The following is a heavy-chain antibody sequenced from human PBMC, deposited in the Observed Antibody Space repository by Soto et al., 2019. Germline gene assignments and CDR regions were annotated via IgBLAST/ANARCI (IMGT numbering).Heavy chain of an antibody. CDR1: GFTVSNYA. CDR2: ISGSGGSS. CDR3: AKKSTDSSGYSDY. V-gene: IGHV3-23*01. Sequence: GGSLRLSCATSGFTVSNYAMSWVRQAPGKGLEWVSGISGSGGSSYYADSVKGRFTISRDNSKNTLNLQMDSLRAEDTAVYYCAKKSTDSSGYSDYWGQGTVVTVTS. J-gene: IGHJ4*02. D-gene: IGHD2-2*01.